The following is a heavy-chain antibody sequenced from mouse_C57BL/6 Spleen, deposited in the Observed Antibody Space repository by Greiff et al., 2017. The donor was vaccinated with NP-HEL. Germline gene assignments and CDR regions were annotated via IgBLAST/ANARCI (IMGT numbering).Heavy chain of an antibody. Sequence: QVQLKQPGAELVKPGASVKLSCKASGYTFTSYWMHWVKQRPGQGLEWIGMIHPNSGSTNYNEKFKSKATLTVDKSSSTAYMQLSSLTSEDSAVYYCARDYYGYDVAYWGQGTLVTVSA. CDR3: ARDYYGYDVAY. CDR2: IHPNSGST. J-gene: IGHJ3*01. V-gene: IGHV1-64*01. D-gene: IGHD2-2*01. CDR1: GYTFTSYW.